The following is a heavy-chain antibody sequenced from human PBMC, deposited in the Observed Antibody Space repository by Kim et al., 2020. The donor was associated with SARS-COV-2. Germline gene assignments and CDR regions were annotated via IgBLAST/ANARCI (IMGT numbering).Heavy chain of an antibody. Sequence: YAQKFQGRVTMTRDTSTSTVYMELSSLRSEDTAVYYCARAVAARLDAFDIWGQGTMVTVSS. J-gene: IGHJ3*02. V-gene: IGHV1-46*01. CDR3: ARAVAARLDAFDI. D-gene: IGHD6-6*01.